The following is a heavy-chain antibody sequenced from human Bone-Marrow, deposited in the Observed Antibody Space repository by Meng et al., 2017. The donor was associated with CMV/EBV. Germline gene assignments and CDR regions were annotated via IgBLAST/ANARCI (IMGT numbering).Heavy chain of an antibody. CDR2: INVDEGLT. CDR3: AREPPLQLYFDY. D-gene: IGHD1-1*01. V-gene: IGHV1-18*01. Sequence: CKGSGYTFTSYGISWVRQAPGQGLEWLGMINVDEGLTNRPQKFRARVTMTRDTSTSTVYMELSSLTSDDTAIYDCAREPPLQLYFDYWGQGTLVTVSS. J-gene: IGHJ4*02. CDR1: GYTFTSYG.